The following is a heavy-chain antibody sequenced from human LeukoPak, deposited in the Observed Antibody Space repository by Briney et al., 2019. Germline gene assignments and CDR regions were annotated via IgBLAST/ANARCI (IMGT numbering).Heavy chain of an antibody. CDR2: INEDGSEK. D-gene: IGHD4-17*01. V-gene: IGHV3-7*01. J-gene: IGHJ4*02. Sequence: GGSLRLSCAASGFTFNKVWMSWVRQAPGKGLEWVANINEDGSEKYYVDSVKGRFTISRDNARNSLYVQMSSLRPEDTAVYYCTRTSGDPFDYWGQGTLVTVSS. CDR1: GFTFNKVW. CDR3: TRTSGDPFDY.